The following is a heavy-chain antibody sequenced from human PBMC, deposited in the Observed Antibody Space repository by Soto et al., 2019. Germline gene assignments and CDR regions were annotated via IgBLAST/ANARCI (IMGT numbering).Heavy chain of an antibody. CDR3: ARTPTYDFWSGYNFDY. CDR2: ISSSSSTI. D-gene: IGHD3-3*01. V-gene: IGHV3-48*01. CDR1: GFTFSSYS. Sequence: GGSLRLSCAASGFTFSSYSMNWVRQAPGKGLEWVSYISSSSSTIYYADSVKGRFTISRDNAKNSLYLQMNSLRAEDTAVYYCARTPTYDFWSGYNFDYWGQGTLVTVSS. J-gene: IGHJ4*02.